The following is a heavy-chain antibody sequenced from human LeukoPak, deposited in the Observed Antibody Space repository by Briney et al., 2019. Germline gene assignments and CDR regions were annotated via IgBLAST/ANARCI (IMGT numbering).Heavy chain of an antibody. V-gene: IGHV3-30*18. CDR1: GFTFSSYG. CDR3: AKDGFDYYDSSGYYYFNY. CDR2: ISYDGSNK. J-gene: IGHJ4*02. Sequence: PGRSLRLSCAASGFTFSSYGMHWVRQAPGKGLEWVAVISYDGSNKYYADSVKGRFTISRDNSKNTLYLQMNSLRAEDTAVYYCAKDGFDYYDSSGYYYFNYWGQGTLVTVSS. D-gene: IGHD3-22*01.